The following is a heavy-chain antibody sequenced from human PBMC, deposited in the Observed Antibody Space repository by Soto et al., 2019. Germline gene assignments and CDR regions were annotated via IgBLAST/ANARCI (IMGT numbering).Heavy chain of an antibody. D-gene: IGHD6-6*01. CDR3: ARRTPEYSSSFDY. CDR1: GYSISSGYY. J-gene: IGHJ4*02. Sequence: SETLSLTCTVSGYSISSGYYWGWIRQPPGKWLEWIGSIYHSGSTYYNPSLKSRVTISVDTSKNQFSLKLSSVTAADTAVYYCARRTPEYSSSFDYWGQGTLVTVSS. CDR2: IYHSGST. V-gene: IGHV4-38-2*02.